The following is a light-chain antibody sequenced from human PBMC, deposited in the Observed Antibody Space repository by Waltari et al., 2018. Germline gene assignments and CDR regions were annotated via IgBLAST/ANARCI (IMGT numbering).Light chain of an antibody. Sequence: EIVVTQSPATLSVSPGERATRSCRTSQTIANNLAWYQQKPGQTPRLLIYGASTRAIGIPARFSGSGFGTEFTLTISSLQSEDFAVYYCQQYNNWLSVTFGQGTRLEI. J-gene: IGKJ5*01. CDR1: QTIANN. CDR2: GAS. CDR3: QQYNNWLSVT. V-gene: IGKV3-15*01.